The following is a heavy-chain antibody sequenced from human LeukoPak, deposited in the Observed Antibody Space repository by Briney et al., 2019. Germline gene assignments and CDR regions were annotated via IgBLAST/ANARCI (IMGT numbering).Heavy chain of an antibody. CDR1: GFTINNFV. CDR3: AKDGEWQQLPRDYYYYYMDV. Sequence: GGSLRLSCAASGFTINNFVMSWVRQAPGKGLEWVSYIDGSGGSINYADSVKGRFTISRDNSKNTLYLQMNSLRAEDTAVYYCAKDGEWQQLPRDYYYYYMDVWGKGTTVTVSS. J-gene: IGHJ6*03. D-gene: IGHD6-13*01. CDR2: IDGSGGSI. V-gene: IGHV3-23*01.